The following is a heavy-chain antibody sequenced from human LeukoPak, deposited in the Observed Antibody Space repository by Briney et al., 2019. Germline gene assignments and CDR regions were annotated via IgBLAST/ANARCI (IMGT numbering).Heavy chain of an antibody. CDR2: ISWNSGSI. V-gene: IGHV3-9*01. CDR1: GFTFDDYA. J-gene: IGHJ6*02. CDR3: AKAVWTTDYYYYGMDV. Sequence: PGRSLRLSCAASGFTFDDYAMHWVRRAPGKGLEWVSGISWNSGSIGYADSVKGRFTISRDNAKNSLYLQMNSLRAEDTALYYCAKAVWTTDYYYYGMDVWGQGTTVTVSS. D-gene: IGHD1-1*01.